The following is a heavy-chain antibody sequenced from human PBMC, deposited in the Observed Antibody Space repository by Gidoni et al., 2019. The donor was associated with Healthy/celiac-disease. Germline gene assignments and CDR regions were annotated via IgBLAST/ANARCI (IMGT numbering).Heavy chain of an antibody. D-gene: IGHD1-26*01. V-gene: IGHV3-21*01. J-gene: IGHJ3*02. Sequence: EVQLVESGGGLVKPGGSLRLSCAASGFTFSSYSMNWVRQASGKGLEWVSSISSSSSYIYYADSVKGRFTISRDNAKNSLYLQMNSLRAEDTAVYYCARDPPGSYAFDIWGQGTMVTVSS. CDR1: GFTFSSYS. CDR3: ARDPPGSYAFDI. CDR2: ISSSSSYI.